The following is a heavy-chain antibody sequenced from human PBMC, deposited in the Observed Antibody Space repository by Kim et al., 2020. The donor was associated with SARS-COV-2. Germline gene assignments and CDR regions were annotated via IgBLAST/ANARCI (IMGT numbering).Heavy chain of an antibody. Sequence: ANYGTKFQGRVTITADKSTSTAYMELSSLRSEDTAVYYCASSDYGDYVDYWGQGTLVTVSS. J-gene: IGHJ4*02. V-gene: IGHV1-69*02. CDR3: ASSDYGDYVDY. CDR2: A. D-gene: IGHD4-17*01.